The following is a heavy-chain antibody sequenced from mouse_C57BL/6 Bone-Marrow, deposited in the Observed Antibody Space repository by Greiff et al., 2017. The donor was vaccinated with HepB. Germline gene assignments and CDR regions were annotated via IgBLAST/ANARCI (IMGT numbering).Heavy chain of an antibody. CDR2: ISDGGSYT. J-gene: IGHJ2*01. CDR3: AREGAELGRVDY. V-gene: IGHV5-4*01. Sequence: EVKLVESGGGLVKPGGSLKLSCAASGFTFSSYAMSRVRQTPEKRLEWVATISDGGSYTYYPDNVKGRFTISRDNAKNNLYLQMSHLKSEDTAMYYCAREGAELGRVDYWGQGTTLTVSS. D-gene: IGHD4-1*01. CDR1: GFTFSSYA.